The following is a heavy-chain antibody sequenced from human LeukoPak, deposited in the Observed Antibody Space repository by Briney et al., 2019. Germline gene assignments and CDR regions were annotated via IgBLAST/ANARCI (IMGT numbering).Heavy chain of an antibody. CDR2: MYYSGST. CDR3: ARRCSSTSCFKNAFDI. CDR1: GGSISSGGYY. Sequence: SETLSLTCTVSGGSISSGGYYWSWIRQHPGKGLEWIGYMYYSGSTYYNPSLKSRVTISVDTSKNEFPLNLSSVTAADTAVYYCARRCSSTSCFKNAFDIWGQGTMVTVSS. J-gene: IGHJ3*02. D-gene: IGHD2-2*01. V-gene: IGHV4-31*03.